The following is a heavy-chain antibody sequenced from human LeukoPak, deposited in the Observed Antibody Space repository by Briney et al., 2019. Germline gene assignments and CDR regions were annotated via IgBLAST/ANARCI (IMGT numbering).Heavy chain of an antibody. CDR2: IYYSGST. Sequence: PSETLSLTCTVSGGSISSSNYYWGWIRQPPGKGLEWIGSIYYSGSTYYNPSLKSRVTISVDTSKNQFSLKLSSVTAADTAVCYCARKSRSTTGTSRDWYFDLWGRGTLVTVSS. J-gene: IGHJ2*01. D-gene: IGHD1-1*01. V-gene: IGHV4-39*01. CDR1: GGSISSSNYY. CDR3: ARKSRSTTGTSRDWYFDL.